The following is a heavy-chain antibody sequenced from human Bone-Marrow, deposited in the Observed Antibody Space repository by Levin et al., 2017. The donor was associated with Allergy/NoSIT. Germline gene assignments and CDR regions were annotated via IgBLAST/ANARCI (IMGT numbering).Heavy chain of an antibody. Sequence: GGSLRLSCKASGYTFTSYGISWVRQAPGQGLEWMGWISAYNGNTNYAQKLQGRVTMTTDTSTSTAYMELRSLRSDDTAVYYCARDRGEAFDIWGQGTMVTVSS. CDR2: ISAYNGNT. V-gene: IGHV1-18*01. J-gene: IGHJ3*02. CDR3: ARDRGEAFDI. CDR1: GYTFTSYG.